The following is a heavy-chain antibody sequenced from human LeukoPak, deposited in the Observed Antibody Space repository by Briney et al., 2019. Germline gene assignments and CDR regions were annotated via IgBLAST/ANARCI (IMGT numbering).Heavy chain of an antibody. CDR2: ISAYNGNT. Sequence: ASVKVSCKASGYTFTSYGISWVRQAPGQGLEWTGWISAYNGNTNYAQKLQGRVTMTTDTSTSTAYMELRSLRSDDTAVYYCAREGGLELSGKYYFDYWGQGTLVTVSS. CDR1: GYTFTSYG. D-gene: IGHD1-7*01. V-gene: IGHV1-18*01. J-gene: IGHJ4*02. CDR3: AREGGLELSGKYYFDY.